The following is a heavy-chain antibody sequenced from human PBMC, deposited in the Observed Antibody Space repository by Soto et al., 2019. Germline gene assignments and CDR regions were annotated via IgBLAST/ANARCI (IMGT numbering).Heavy chain of an antibody. J-gene: IGHJ5*02. D-gene: IGHD2-15*01. Sequence: ASVKVSCKASGYTFTGYYMHWVRQAPGQGLEWMGWINPNSGGTNYAQKFQGRVTMTRVTSISTAYMELSRLRSDDTAVYYCARAVGYCSGGSCYRGWFDPWGQGTLVTVSS. CDR3: ARAVGYCSGGSCYRGWFDP. V-gene: IGHV1-2*02. CDR2: INPNSGGT. CDR1: GYTFTGYY.